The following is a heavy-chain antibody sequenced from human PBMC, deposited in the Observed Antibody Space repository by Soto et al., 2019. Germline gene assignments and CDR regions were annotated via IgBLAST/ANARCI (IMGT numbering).Heavy chain of an antibody. CDR2: IRSKTHIYAT. Sequence: EVQLVESGGGLVQPGESLKLSCAASGFTLSGSAVHWVRQASGKGLEWVGRIRSKTHIYATEYIASVKGRFTMSRDDSNNTAYLQMNGLKTDDTAVYYCTRSGGSYSFGYWGQGTLVTVSS. J-gene: IGHJ4*02. CDR1: GFTLSGSA. D-gene: IGHD1-26*01. V-gene: IGHV3-73*02. CDR3: TRSGGSYSFGY.